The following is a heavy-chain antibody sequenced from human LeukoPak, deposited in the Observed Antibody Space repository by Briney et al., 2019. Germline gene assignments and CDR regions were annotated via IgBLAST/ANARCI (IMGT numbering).Heavy chain of an antibody. V-gene: IGHV1-2*02. J-gene: IGHJ4*02. Sequence: ASVKVSCKASGYSFTGYYIHWVRQAPGQGLEWMGWINPNTGVTNYVQEFQGRVTMTRDTSISTAYVELSRLRSEDTAVYFCARGRPYEFDYWGQGTLVTVSS. D-gene: IGHD3-22*01. CDR1: GYSFTGYY. CDR3: ARGRPYEFDY. CDR2: INPNTGVT.